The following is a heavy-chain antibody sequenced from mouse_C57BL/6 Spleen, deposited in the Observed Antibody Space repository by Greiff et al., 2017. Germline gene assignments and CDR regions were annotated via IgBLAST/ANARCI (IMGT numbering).Heavy chain of an antibody. CDR3: ARSGTTVVAPFAY. J-gene: IGHJ3*01. Sequence: QVQLKQPGAELVMPGASVKLSCKASGYTFTSYWMHWVKQRPGQGLEWIGEIDPSDSYTNYNQKFKGKSTLTVDKSSSTAYMQLSSLTSEDSAVYYCARSGTTVVAPFAYWGQGTLVTVPA. D-gene: IGHD1-1*01. V-gene: IGHV1-69*01. CDR1: GYTFTSYW. CDR2: IDPSDSYT.